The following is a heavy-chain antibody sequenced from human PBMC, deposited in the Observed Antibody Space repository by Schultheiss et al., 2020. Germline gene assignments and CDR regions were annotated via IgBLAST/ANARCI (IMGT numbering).Heavy chain of an antibody. Sequence: KISCKASGDMFSSYTITWLRQAPGQGLEWMGRIIPVLGIANYAQKFQGRVTMTADKSTSTAYMELSSLSSEDTAVYYCATVGITMIVVLGAFDIWGQGTMVTVSS. D-gene: IGHD3-22*01. J-gene: IGHJ3*02. CDR1: GDMFSSYT. V-gene: IGHV1-69*02. CDR3: ATVGITMIVVLGAFDI. CDR2: IIPVLGIA.